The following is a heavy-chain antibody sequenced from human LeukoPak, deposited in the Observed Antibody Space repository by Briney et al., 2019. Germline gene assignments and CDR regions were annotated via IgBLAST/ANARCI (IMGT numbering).Heavy chain of an antibody. J-gene: IGHJ4*02. D-gene: IGHD3-22*01. CDR1: GGSFSGYY. CDR2: INHSGST. Sequence: SETLSLTCAVYGGSFSGYYWSWIRQPPGKGLEWIGEINHSGSTNYNPSLKSRVTISVDTSKNQFSLKLSSVTAADTAVYYCVRGGTYYYDSSGYYSFDYWGQGTLVTVSS. V-gene: IGHV4-34*01. CDR3: VRGGTYYYDSSGYYSFDY.